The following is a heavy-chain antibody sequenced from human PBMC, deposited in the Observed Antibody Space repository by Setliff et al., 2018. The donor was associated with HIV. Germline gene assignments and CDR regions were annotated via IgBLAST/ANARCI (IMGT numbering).Heavy chain of an antibody. CDR3: ARISVVATISYYYYMDV. D-gene: IGHD5-12*01. J-gene: IGHJ6*03. Sequence: PGGSLRLSCAASGFSFSTYGIHWVRQAPGKGLEWVAIIWSDGSNKYYADSVKSRLTISKDTSKSQVVLTMTNMDPVDTATYYCARISVVATISYYYYMDVWGKGTTVTVSS. CDR1: GFSFSTYG. CDR2: IWSDGSNK. V-gene: IGHV3-30*02.